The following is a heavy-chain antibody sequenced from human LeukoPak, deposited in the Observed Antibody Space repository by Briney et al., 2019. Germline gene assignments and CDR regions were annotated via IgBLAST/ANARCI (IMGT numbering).Heavy chain of an antibody. D-gene: IGHD3-22*01. CDR3: ARARPWDSSRSYYFGMDV. J-gene: IGHJ6*02. CDR2: ISASGGAI. Sequence: GGSLRLSCAASGFTFSSSAMSWVRQVPGKGLEWVSGISASGGAIYYADSVRGRFSISRDSSKNTVYLQMNSLRDEDTAVYYCARARPWDSSRSYYFGMDVWGHGTTVTVSS. CDR1: GFTFSSSA. V-gene: IGHV3-23*01.